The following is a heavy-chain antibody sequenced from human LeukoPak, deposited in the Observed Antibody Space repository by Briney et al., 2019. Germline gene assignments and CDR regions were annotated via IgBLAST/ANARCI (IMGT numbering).Heavy chain of an antibody. CDR3: ARAQYLDY. CDR1: GFTFSSYG. Sequence: GGSLRLSCAASGFTFSSYGMHWVRQAPGKGLEWVAVISYDGSNKYYADSVKGRFTISRDNAKNSLYLQMDSLRADDTAVYYCARAQYLDYWGQGTLVTVSS. CDR2: ISYDGSNK. J-gene: IGHJ4*02. V-gene: IGHV3-30*03.